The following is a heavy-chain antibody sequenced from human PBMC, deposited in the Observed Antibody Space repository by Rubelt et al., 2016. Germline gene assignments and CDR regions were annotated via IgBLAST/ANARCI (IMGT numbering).Heavy chain of an antibody. V-gene: IGHV1-2*02. J-gene: IGHJ6*02. Sequence: QVQLVQSGAEVKKPGASVKVSCKASGYTFTGYYMHWVRQAPGQGLEWMGWINPNSGGTNYAQKFQGGVTMTRDTSISTAYMELSRLRSDDTAVYYCARQGKTGTPGYGMDVWGQGTTVTVSS. CDR2: INPNSGGT. CDR3: ARQGKTGTPGYGMDV. CDR1: GYTFTGYY. D-gene: IGHD1-1*01.